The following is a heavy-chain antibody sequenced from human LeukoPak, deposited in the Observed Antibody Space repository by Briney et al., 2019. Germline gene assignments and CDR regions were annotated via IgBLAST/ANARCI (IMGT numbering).Heavy chain of an antibody. Sequence: GESLRLSCAASGITVSSNYMSWVRQPPGKGLEWVSIIYSGGTTYYADSVQGRFTISRDNSKNTVYPQMNSLTVEDTAVYYCARDPRTTGKSNYGMDVWGQGTTVTVSS. V-gene: IGHV3-53*01. J-gene: IGHJ6*02. CDR1: GITVSSNY. CDR2: IYSGGTT. CDR3: ARDPRTTGKSNYGMDV. D-gene: IGHD4-17*01.